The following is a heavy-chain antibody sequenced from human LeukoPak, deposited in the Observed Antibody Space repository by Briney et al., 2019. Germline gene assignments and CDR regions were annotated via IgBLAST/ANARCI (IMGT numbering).Heavy chain of an antibody. CDR2: MKEDGTEK. D-gene: IGHD4-23*01. Sequence: PGGSLRLSCAASGFTFRNYWMAWVRQASGKGLEWVAHMKEDGTEKYYVDSVKDRFTISRDDARNLLFLHMNSLRGEDTATYFCVRAGWELDYWGQGTLVTVSS. CDR3: VRAGWELDY. J-gene: IGHJ4*02. V-gene: IGHV3-7*01. CDR1: GFTFRNYW.